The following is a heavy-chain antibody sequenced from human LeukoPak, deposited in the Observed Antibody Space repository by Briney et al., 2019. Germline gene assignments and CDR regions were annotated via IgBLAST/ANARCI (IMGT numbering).Heavy chain of an antibody. CDR1: GFTFSSYW. Sequence: GGSLRLSCAASGFTFSSYWMHWVRQAPGKGLVWVSRINSDGSSTSYADSVKGRFTISRDNSKNTLYLQMSSLRAEDTAVYYCARDLTPGFLEWLLIYWGQGTLVTVSS. CDR3: ARDLTPGFLEWLLIY. J-gene: IGHJ4*02. CDR2: INSDGSST. V-gene: IGHV3-74*01. D-gene: IGHD3-3*01.